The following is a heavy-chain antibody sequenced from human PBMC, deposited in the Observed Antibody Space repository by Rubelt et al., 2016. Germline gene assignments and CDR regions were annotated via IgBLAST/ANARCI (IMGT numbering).Heavy chain of an antibody. CDR2: YSGST. V-gene: IGHV4-59*08. D-gene: IGHD5-18*01. J-gene: IGHJ3*02. CDR3: ARNRQLWSRLDAFDI. Sequence: YSGSTNYNPSLKSRVTISVDTSKNQFSLKLSSVTAADTAVYYCARNRQLWSRLDAFDIWGQGTMVTVSS.